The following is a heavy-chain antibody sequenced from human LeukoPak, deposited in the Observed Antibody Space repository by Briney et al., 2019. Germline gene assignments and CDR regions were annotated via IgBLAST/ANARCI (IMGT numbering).Heavy chain of an antibody. CDR2: IWYDGSNK. CDR3: ARDKPYGSGSYWDC. CDR1: GFTFSSYS. V-gene: IGHV3-33*01. J-gene: IGHJ4*02. D-gene: IGHD3-10*01. Sequence: GRSLRLSCAASGFTFSSYSMHWVRQAPGKGLEWVAVIWYDGSNKYYADSVKGRFTISRDNSKNTLYLQMNSLRAEDTAVYYCARDKPYGSGSYWDCWGQGTLVTVSS.